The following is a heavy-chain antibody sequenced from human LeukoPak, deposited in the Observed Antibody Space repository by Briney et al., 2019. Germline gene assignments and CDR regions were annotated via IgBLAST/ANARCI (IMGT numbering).Heavy chain of an antibody. CDR3: TTLGGYSYEYYYYMDV. D-gene: IGHD5-18*01. CDR1: GFTFSNAW. J-gene: IGHJ6*03. CDR2: IKSKTDGGTT. Sequence: GGSLRLSCAASGFTFSNAWMSWVRQAPGKGLEWVGRIKSKTDGGTTDYAAPVKGRFTISRDDSKNTLYLQMNGLKTEDTAVYYCTTLGGYSYEYYYYMDVWGKGTTVTVSS. V-gene: IGHV3-15*01.